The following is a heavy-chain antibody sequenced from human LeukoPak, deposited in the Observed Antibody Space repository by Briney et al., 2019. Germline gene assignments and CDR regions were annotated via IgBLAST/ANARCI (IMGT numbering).Heavy chain of an antibody. CDR3: ARVLSGSWDWFDP. CDR1: GFTFGSYW. D-gene: IGHD3-22*01. J-gene: IGHJ5*02. V-gene: IGHV3-74*01. CDR2: INTDGGST. Sequence: PGGSLRLSCAASGFTFGSYWMHWVRQAPGKGLVWVSRINTDGGSTTYADSVKGRFTISRDNAKNTVYLQMNSLRAEDTAVYYCARVLSGSWDWFDPWGQGTLVTVSS.